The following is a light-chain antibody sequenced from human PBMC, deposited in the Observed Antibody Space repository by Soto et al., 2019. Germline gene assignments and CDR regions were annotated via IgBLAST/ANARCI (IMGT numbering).Light chain of an antibody. J-gene: IGKJ4*01. CDR1: QDINNW. V-gene: IGKV1-12*01. CDR2: AAS. Sequence: DIQMTQSPSSVSASVGDRVTITGRARQDINNWLAWYQQKPGKAPKLLIYAASTLQSGFPSRFSGSGSGTDFTLTISSLQPEDFATYSCQQANSFQLTFGGGTRVEIK. CDR3: QQANSFQLT.